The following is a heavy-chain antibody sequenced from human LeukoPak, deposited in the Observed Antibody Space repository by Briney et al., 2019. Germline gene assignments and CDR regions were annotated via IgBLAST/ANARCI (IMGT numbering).Heavy chain of an antibody. CDR3: ASARPAFGEEGDY. Sequence: HAESLKISCKGSGYSFTSYWIGWVRQMHGKGLEWMQVIYPVESATRYSPSFQGQVPISADKSTSSAYLQWRSLEASDTSMCYCASARPAFGEEGDYWGQGPLVTVSS. J-gene: IGHJ4*02. D-gene: IGHD3-10*01. CDR2: IYPVESAT. CDR1: GYSFTSYW. V-gene: IGHV5-51*01.